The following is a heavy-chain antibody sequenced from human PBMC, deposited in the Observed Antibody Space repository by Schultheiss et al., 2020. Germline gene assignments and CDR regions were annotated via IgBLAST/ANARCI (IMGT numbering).Heavy chain of an antibody. Sequence: QTLSLTCTVSGGSISSSSYYWGWIRQPPGKGLEWIGYIYYSGSTYYNPSLKSRVTISVDTSKNQFSLKLSSVTAADTAVYYCASSYGHRGRFDYWGQGTLVTVSS. J-gene: IGHJ4*02. CDR1: GGSISSSSYY. V-gene: IGHV4-31*03. CDR2: IYYSGST. D-gene: IGHD3-10*01. CDR3: ASSYGHRGRFDY.